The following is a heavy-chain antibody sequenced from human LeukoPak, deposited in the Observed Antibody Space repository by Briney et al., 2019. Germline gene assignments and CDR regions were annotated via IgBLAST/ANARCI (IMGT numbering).Heavy chain of an antibody. CDR2: ISSDGSST. CDR1: GFTFSSYW. J-gene: IGHJ4*02. CDR3: ARALPPSVNTPWK. D-gene: IGHD1-1*01. V-gene: IGHV3-74*01. Sequence: GGSLRLSCAASGFTFSSYWMQWVRQAPGKGLVWVSRISSDGSSTSYADSVKGRFTIFRDNAKNTLYLQMNSLGAEDTAVYYCARALPPSVNTPWKWGQGTQVTVSS.